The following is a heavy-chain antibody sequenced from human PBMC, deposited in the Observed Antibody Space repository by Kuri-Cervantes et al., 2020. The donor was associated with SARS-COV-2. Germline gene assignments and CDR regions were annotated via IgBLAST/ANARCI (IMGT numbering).Heavy chain of an antibody. CDR2: LFYGGIT. J-gene: IGHJ4*02. CDR1: GFTFSNAW. CDR3: AALKREYSSSWYIDY. D-gene: IGHD6-13*01. V-gene: IGHV4-28*01. Sequence: LRLSCAASGFTFSNAWMSWVRQAPGKGLEWIGSLFYGGITYDNQSLKNRVTMSADASRNQFSLKLRTVTAADTAVYYCAALKREYSSSWYIDYWGQGTLVTVPS.